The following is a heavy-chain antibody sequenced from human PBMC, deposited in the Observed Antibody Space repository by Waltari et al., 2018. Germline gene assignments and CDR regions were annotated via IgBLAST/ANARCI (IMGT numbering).Heavy chain of an antibody. D-gene: IGHD3-22*01. CDR1: GFTVSTYE. CDR2: VSGSGSDI. CDR3: ASEGVSTTRDAFDI. Sequence: EVLLVESGGGLVQPGGSLRLSCVASGFTVSTYEMNWVRQAPGKGLEWVSYVSGSGSDITYADSVKGRLTIFRDNAKNSLYLQMNSMRVDDTAVYYCASEGVSTTRDAFDIWGQGTMVTVSS. V-gene: IGHV3-48*03. J-gene: IGHJ3*02.